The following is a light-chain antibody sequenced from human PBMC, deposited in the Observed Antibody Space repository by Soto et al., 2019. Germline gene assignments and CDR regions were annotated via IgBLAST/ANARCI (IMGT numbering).Light chain of an antibody. V-gene: IGKV1-39*01. CDR2: SAS. J-gene: IGKJ1*01. Sequence: DIQMTQSPSSLSASAGDRVTITCRASQCISTYLNWYQQKPGKAPALLIYSASSLQSGVPSRFSGSGSGTDFTLTISSLQPEDSATYFCQQSYNTPRTFGPGTKVEIK. CDR3: QQSYNTPRT. CDR1: QCISTY.